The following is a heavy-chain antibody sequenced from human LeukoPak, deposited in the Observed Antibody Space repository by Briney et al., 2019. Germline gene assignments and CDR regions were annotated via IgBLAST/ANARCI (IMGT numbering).Heavy chain of an antibody. CDR2: IKGDGIST. J-gene: IGHJ4*02. Sequence: LTGGSLRLSCAASGFDFSSNWMHWVRHAPGQGLVWVSRIKGDGISTNYADSVKGRFTISRDIAKNTLYLQMNSLRAEDTGVYYCAKDHYWSIDYWDRGTLVTVSS. D-gene: IGHD3-3*01. CDR3: AKDHYWSIDY. CDR1: GFDFSSNW. V-gene: IGHV3-74*01.